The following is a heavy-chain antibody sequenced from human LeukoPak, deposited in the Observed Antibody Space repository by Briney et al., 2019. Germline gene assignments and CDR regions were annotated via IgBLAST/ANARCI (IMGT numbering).Heavy chain of an antibody. D-gene: IGHD7-27*01. Sequence: GGSLRLSCAASGFSFGNSWMHWVRQGPGKGLVWVSRIKGDGSGTVYADSVKGRFTISRDNAKNTLDLQMNRLRVEDTAVYFCVREGKNWGEFNWGQGTLVSVSS. V-gene: IGHV3-74*03. CDR3: VREGKNWGEFN. J-gene: IGHJ4*02. CDR2: IKGDGSGT. CDR1: GFSFGNSW.